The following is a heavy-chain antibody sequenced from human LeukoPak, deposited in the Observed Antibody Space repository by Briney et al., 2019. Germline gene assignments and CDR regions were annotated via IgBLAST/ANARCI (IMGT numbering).Heavy chain of an antibody. CDR3: AKDRRYNRGQYDTSDSSRRGLYYGMDV. CDR2: ISYDGSNK. D-gene: IGHD5-24*01. V-gene: IGHV3-30*18. J-gene: IGHJ6*02. CDR1: GLSLNSYA. Sequence: GGSLRLSCAASGLSLNSYAIHWVRQAPGKGLEWVTAISYDGSNKHYADSVRGRFTISRDNSENTLYLQVNSLRAEDTALYYCAKDRRYNRGQYDTSDSSRRGLYYGMDVWGQGTTVTVSS.